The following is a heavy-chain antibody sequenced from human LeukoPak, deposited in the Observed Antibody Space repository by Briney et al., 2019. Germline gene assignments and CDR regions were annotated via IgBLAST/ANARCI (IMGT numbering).Heavy chain of an antibody. CDR1: GGSISSYY. J-gene: IGHJ6*02. V-gene: IGHV4-59*08. Sequence: SVTLSLTCTVSGGSISSYYWSWIRQPPGKGLEWIGYIYYSGSTNYNPSLKSRVTISVDTSKNQFSLKLSSVTAADTAVYYCARLRWSPYGMDVWGQGTTVTVSS. CDR3: ARLRWSPYGMDV. D-gene: IGHD4-23*01. CDR2: IYYSGST.